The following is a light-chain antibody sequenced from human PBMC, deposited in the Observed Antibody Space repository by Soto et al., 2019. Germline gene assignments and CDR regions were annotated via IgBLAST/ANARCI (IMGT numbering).Light chain of an antibody. CDR1: QTTNTW. V-gene: IGKV1-5*01. CDR2: DAS. J-gene: IGKJ2*01. CDR3: QHYISYPYT. Sequence: DIQMTKFPSTLSASVGDRVTITCRASQTTNTWLAWYQQKPGTAPKLLIYDASSLEGGVPSRFSASESGTEFTLTISSLQPHDLATYYCQHYISYPYTFGQGTKVQIK.